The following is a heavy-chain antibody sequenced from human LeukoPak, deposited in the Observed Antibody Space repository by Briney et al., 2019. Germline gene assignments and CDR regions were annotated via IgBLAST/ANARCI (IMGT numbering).Heavy chain of an antibody. CDR1: GFTFDDYA. Sequence: GGSLRLSCAVSGFTFDDYAMRWARQVPGKGLEWVSGINWNSDSIGYADSVKGRFTTSRDNAKNSLYLQMNSLRAEDTAFYYCAINGGGDSGYGNFDYWSQGTLVTVSS. D-gene: IGHD5-12*01. CDR3: AINGGGDSGYGNFDY. CDR2: INWNSDSI. J-gene: IGHJ4*02. V-gene: IGHV3-9*01.